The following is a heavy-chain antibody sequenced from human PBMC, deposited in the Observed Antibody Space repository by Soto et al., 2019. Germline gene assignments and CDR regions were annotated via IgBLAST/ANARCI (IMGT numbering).Heavy chain of an antibody. CDR1: GFTFSSYA. D-gene: IGHD3-10*01. CDR2: ISGNGGST. Sequence: EVQLVEPGGGLVQPGGSLRLSCAASGFTFSSYAMHWVRQAPGKGLEYVSAISGNGGSTYYANSVKGRFTISRDNSMNTLYLQMGSLRAEDMAVYYCARRGYGLYFDYWGQGTLVTVSS. CDR3: ARRGYGLYFDY. J-gene: IGHJ4*02. V-gene: IGHV3-64*01.